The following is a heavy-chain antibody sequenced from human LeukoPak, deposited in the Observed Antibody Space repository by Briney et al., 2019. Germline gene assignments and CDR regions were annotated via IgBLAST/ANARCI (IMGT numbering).Heavy chain of an antibody. CDR3: ATYRRGYYDSSDNYYFDS. D-gene: IGHD3-22*01. Sequence: PGGSLRLSCAASGFTFSSYGMHWVRQAPGKGLEWVAVISYDGSNKYYADSVKGRFTISRDNSKNTLYLQMNSLRAEDTAVYYCATYRRGYYDSSDNYYFDSWGQGTLVTVSS. CDR2: ISYDGSNK. CDR1: GFTFSSYG. V-gene: IGHV3-30*03. J-gene: IGHJ4*02.